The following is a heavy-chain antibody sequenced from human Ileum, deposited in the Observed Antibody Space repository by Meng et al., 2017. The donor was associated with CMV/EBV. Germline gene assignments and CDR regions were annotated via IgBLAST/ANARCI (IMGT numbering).Heavy chain of an antibody. V-gene: IGHV3-53*01. CDR3: ARDIGV. D-gene: IGHD1-26*01. CDR1: GFTISNNY. Sequence: GESLKISCAASGFTISNNYMIWVRQAPGKGLEWVSLIYSGGSTHYADSVKGRFTISRDTSKNTLYLQMNRLRAEDTAVYHCARDIGVWGQGTLVTVSS. J-gene: IGHJ4*02. CDR2: IYSGGST.